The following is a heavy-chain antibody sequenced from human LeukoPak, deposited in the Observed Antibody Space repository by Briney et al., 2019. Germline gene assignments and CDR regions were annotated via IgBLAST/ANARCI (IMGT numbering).Heavy chain of an antibody. CDR1: ALPLSDFA. J-gene: IGHJ6*02. Sequence: GGSLRLSCVASALPLSDFAVHWVRQAPGKGLEWVSLISGDGVSTFYADSVKGRFSISRDNSKNYLSLEMNSLRTEDTAMYYCARESGKFDYWGQGTTVTVSS. CDR3: ARESGKFDY. CDR2: ISGDGVST. V-gene: IGHV3-43*02. D-gene: IGHD3-16*01.